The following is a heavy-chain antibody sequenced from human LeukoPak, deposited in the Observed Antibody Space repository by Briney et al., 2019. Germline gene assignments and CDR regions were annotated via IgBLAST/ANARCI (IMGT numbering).Heavy chain of an antibody. V-gene: IGHV1-69*01. Sequence: SVKVSCKASGGTFSSYAISWVRQAPGQGLEWMGGIIPIFGTANYAQKFQGRVTITADESTSTAYMELSSLRSEDTAVCYCARSNSGYDWWIYYFDYWGQGTLVTVSS. J-gene: IGHJ4*02. CDR1: GGTFSSYA. CDR2: IIPIFGTA. D-gene: IGHD5-12*01. CDR3: ARSNSGYDWWIYYFDY.